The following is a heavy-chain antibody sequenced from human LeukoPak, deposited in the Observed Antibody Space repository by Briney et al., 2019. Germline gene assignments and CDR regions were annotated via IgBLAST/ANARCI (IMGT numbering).Heavy chain of an antibody. CDR3: ARDKLASIAVAGINWFDP. CDR2: IYTSGST. CDR1: GGSISSGSYD. V-gene: IGHV4-61*02. Sequence: KPSETLSLTCTVSGGSISSGSYDWSWIRQPAGKGLEWIGRIYTSGSTNYNHSLKRRFTISVETAKNQFSLKLSSVTAADTAVYYCARDKLASIAVAGINWFDPWGQGTLVTVSS. J-gene: IGHJ5*02. D-gene: IGHD6-19*01.